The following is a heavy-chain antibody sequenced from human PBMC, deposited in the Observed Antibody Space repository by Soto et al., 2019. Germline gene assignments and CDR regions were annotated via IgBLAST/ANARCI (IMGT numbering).Heavy chain of an antibody. CDR2: ISYDGSNK. D-gene: IGHD6-19*01. J-gene: IGHJ4*02. V-gene: IGHV3-30*03. CDR3: VAGQYFFDY. Sequence: QVQLVESGGGVVQPGRSLRLSCAASGFSFSSYGMQWVRQAPGKGLEWVAVISYDGSNKYYADSVKDRFTISRDNSKKTLYLQMNSLRADDTAVYYCVAGQYFFDYCGQGTLVTASS. CDR1: GFSFSSYG.